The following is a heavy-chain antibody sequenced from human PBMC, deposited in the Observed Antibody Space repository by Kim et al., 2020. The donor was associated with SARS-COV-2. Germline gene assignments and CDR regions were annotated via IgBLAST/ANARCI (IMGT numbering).Heavy chain of an antibody. D-gene: IGHD2-2*01. CDR3: AREHVPAAYDY. J-gene: IGHJ4*02. V-gene: IGHV4-4*02. Sequence: NYPPSLKSRVTITVDKSKNQFSLKLSSVTAADTAVYYCAREHVPAAYDYWGQGTLVTVSS.